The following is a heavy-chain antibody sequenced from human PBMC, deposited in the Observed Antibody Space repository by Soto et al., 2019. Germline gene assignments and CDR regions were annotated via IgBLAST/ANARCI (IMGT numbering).Heavy chain of an antibody. J-gene: IGHJ3*01. D-gene: IGHD4-17*01. CDR1: GFTFSTYG. V-gene: IGHV3-33*01. CDR2: IWYDGSNK. Sequence: QPGVSLRLSFTPSGFTFSTYGMHWSRQGPGKGLEWVAVIWYDGSNKVYADSVKGRFTISRDNSKNTLYLQMNSLRAEDTAVYYCASDLSGDYCALETWGQGTMGIVSS. CDR3: ASDLSGDYCALET.